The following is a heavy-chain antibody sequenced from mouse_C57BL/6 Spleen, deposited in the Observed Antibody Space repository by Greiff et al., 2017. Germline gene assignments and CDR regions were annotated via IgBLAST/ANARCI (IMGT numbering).Heavy chain of an antibody. Sequence: QVQLKQSGAELVRPGASVKLSCKASGYTFTDYYINWVKQRPGQGLEWIARIYPGSGNTYYNEKFKGKATLTAEKSSSTAYMQLSSLTSEDSAVYFCARQDYDGSWFAYWGQGTLVTVSA. CDR1: GYTFTDYY. CDR2: IYPGSGNT. D-gene: IGHD2-4*01. J-gene: IGHJ3*01. V-gene: IGHV1-76*01. CDR3: ARQDYDGSWFAY.